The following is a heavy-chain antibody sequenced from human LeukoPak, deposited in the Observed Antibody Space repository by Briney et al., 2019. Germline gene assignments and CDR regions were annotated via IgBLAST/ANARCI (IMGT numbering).Heavy chain of an antibody. D-gene: IGHD3-22*01. CDR2: MNPNSGNT. V-gene: IGHV1-8*03. CDR1: GYTFTSYD. J-gene: IGHJ4*02. Sequence: GASVTVSFKASGYTFTSYDINWVRQATGQGLERMGWMNPNSGNTGYAQKFQGRITISRNTSIRTAYMELSSLISEDTAVYYCARLFQRSELNYYDSSGYSLGEWGQGTLVTVSS. CDR3: ARLFQRSELNYYDSSGYSLGE.